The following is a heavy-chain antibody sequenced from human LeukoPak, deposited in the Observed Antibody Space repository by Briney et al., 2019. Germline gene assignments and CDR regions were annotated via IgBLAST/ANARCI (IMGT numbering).Heavy chain of an antibody. J-gene: IGHJ4*02. Sequence: PSETLSLTCTVSGGSISSYYWSWIRQPPGKGLERIRYIYYSGSTNYNPSLKSRVTISVDTSKNQFSLKLSSVTAADTAVYYCARRYSSSWYYFDYWGQGTLVTVSS. D-gene: IGHD6-13*01. CDR2: IYYSGST. CDR1: GGSISSYY. V-gene: IGHV4-59*01. CDR3: ARRYSSSWYYFDY.